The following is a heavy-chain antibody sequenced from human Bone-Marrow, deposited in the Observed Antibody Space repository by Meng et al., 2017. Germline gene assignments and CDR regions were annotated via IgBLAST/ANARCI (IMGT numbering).Heavy chain of an antibody. Sequence: QLQLQESGPGLVKPSETRSRSCTVSGGSISSRSYYWVWIRQSPGKGLEWIGQIYYNGKSYYNPSLKSRVTMSVDTSRSQFSLNLNTVTAADTAVYYCARASYSYDSWFDPWGQGTLVTVSS. CDR1: GGSISSRSYY. CDR2: IYYNGKS. D-gene: IGHD5-18*01. J-gene: IGHJ5*02. CDR3: ARASYSYDSWFDP. V-gene: IGHV4-39*01.